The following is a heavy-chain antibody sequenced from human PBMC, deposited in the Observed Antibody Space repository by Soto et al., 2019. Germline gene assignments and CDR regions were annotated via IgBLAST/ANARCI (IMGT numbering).Heavy chain of an antibody. Sequence: PGGSLRLSCAASGFTFSSYAMHWVRQAPGKGLEWLAVISYDGSNKYYADSVKGRFTISRDNSKNTLYLQMNSLRAEDTAVYYCARDRDSHGSGSYGLDYWGQGALETASS. CDR3: ARDRDSHGSGSYGLDY. CDR2: ISYDGSNK. CDR1: GFTFSSYA. D-gene: IGHD3-10*01. J-gene: IGHJ4*02. V-gene: IGHV3-30-3*01.